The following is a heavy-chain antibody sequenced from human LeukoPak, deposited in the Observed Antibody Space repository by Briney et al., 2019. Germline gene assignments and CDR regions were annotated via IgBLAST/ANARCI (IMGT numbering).Heavy chain of an antibody. J-gene: IGHJ4*02. Sequence: SETLSLTCTVSGGSISSSSYYWGWIRQPPGKGLEWIGYIYYSGSTNYNPSLKSRVTISVDTSKNQFSLKLSSVTAADTAVYYCARGLWFGEFRFDYWGQGTLVTVSS. CDR3: ARGLWFGEFRFDY. CDR1: GGSISSSSYY. V-gene: IGHV4-61*05. D-gene: IGHD3-10*01. CDR2: IYYSGST.